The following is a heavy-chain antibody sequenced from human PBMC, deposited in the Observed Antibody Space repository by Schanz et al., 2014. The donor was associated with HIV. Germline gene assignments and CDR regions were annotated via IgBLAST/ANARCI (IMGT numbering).Heavy chain of an antibody. J-gene: IGHJ4*02. CDR1: GDSISNYY. D-gene: IGHD6-19*01. Sequence: QVQLQESGPGLVKPSETLSLTCNVSGDSISNYYWTWIRQPAGRGLEWIGRVYSGGSSNYNPSLRSRVTMSVDTSKNQFSLSLSFVTAADTAVYYCARILLSSSGWYGGDYWGQGTLVIVSS. CDR3: ARILLSSSGWYGGDY. V-gene: IGHV4-4*07. CDR2: VYSGGSS.